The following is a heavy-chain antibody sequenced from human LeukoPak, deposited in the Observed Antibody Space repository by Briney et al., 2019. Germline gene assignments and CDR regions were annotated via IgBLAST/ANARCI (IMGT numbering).Heavy chain of an antibody. Sequence: SETLSLTCAVYGGSFSGYYWSWLRQPPGKGLEWIGEINHSGSTNYNPSLKSRVTISVDTSKNQFSLKLSSVTAADTAVYYCARGGRVVVVPAAMMVSWFDPWGQGTLVTVSS. CDR2: INHSGST. J-gene: IGHJ5*02. CDR1: GGSFSGYY. D-gene: IGHD2-2*01. V-gene: IGHV4-34*01. CDR3: ARGGRVVVVPAAMMVSWFDP.